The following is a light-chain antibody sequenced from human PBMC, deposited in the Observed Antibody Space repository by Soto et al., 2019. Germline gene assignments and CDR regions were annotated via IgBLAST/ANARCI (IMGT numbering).Light chain of an antibody. V-gene: IGKV3-15*01. Sequence: EIVMTQSPATLSVSPGERATLSCRASQSVSSSLAWYQQKPGQPPRLLIYAASTRVTGIPARFSGSGSGTEFTLTISSLQSEDFAVYYCQHYGSSPTFGGGTKVEIK. CDR2: AAS. CDR1: QSVSSS. CDR3: QHYGSSPT. J-gene: IGKJ4*01.